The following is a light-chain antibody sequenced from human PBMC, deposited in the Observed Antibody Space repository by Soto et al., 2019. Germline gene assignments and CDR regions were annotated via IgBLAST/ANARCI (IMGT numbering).Light chain of an antibody. V-gene: IGKV3-15*01. Sequence: EIVMTQSPATLSVSPGERATLSCRASQSVSSNLAWYQQKPGQAPRLIIYGAYTRATGIPARFSGSGSGTEFTLTISSLQSEDFAVYYCQQYSNWPPITCGQGTRLEIK. CDR1: QSVSSN. J-gene: IGKJ5*01. CDR2: GAY. CDR3: QQYSNWPPIT.